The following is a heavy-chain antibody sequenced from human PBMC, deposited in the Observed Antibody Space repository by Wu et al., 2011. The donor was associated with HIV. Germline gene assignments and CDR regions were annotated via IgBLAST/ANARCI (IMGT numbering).Heavy chain of an antibody. Sequence: VQLVQSATEVKKPGASVKISCQALDTFLRHYGLSWVRQAPGHGFEWMGWISPNSGDTKFARKFQGRVTLTRDTLITTTYMELTRLTSDDTAVYYCVRDGGGEFIFDNWGQGTLVTVSS. CDR2: ISPNSGDT. CDR1: DTFLRHYG. D-gene: IGHD3-16*01. V-gene: IGHV1-18*01. J-gene: IGHJ4*02. CDR3: VRDGGGEFIFDN.